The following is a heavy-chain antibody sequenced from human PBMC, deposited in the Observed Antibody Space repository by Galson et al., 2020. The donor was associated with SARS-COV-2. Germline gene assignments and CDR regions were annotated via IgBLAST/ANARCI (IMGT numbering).Heavy chain of an antibody. Sequence: SETLSLTCTVSGGSISSYYWSWIRQPPGKGLEWIGYIYYSGSTNYNPSLTSRVTISVDTSKNQFSLKLSSVTAAATAVYYCARGEGGFQPLSGFNYWGQGTMVTVSS. D-gene: IGHD2-2*01. CDR2: IYYSGST. V-gene: IGHV4-59*01. J-gene: IGHJ4*02. CDR3: ARGEGGFQPLSGFNY. CDR1: GGSISSYY.